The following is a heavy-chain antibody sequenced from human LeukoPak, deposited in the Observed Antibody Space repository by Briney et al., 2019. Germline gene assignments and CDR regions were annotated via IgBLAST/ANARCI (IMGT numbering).Heavy chain of an antibody. D-gene: IGHD2-15*01. Sequence: GESLKISCKASGYSFTSYWIGWVRQMPGKGLEWMGIIYPGDSDTRYSPSFQGQVTISADKSINTAYLQWNSLKVSDTAMYSCARFVGXCSGGSCYSDYWGQGTLVTVSS. CDR2: IYPGDSDT. CDR3: ARFVGXCSGGSCYSDY. V-gene: IGHV5-51*01. CDR1: GYSFTSYW. J-gene: IGHJ4*02.